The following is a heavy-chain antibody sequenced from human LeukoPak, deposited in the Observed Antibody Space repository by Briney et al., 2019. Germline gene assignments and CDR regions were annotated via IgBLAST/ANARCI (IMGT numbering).Heavy chain of an antibody. V-gene: IGHV5-10-1*01. CDR3: ARQGGNYYDSSGYYSYFDY. D-gene: IGHD3-22*01. CDR1: GYSFTSYW. Sequence: GESLKISCKGSGYSFTSYWISWVRQMPGKGLEWMGRIDPSDSYTNYSPSFQGHVTISADKSISTAYPQWSSLKASDTAMYYCARQGGNYYDSSGYYSYFDYWGQGTLVTVSS. CDR2: IDPSDSYT. J-gene: IGHJ4*02.